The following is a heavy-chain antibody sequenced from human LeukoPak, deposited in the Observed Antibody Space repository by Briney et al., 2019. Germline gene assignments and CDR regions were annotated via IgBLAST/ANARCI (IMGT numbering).Heavy chain of an antibody. V-gene: IGHV3-48*03. Sequence: PGGSLRLSCAASGFTFSSYEMNWVRQAPGKGRKGVSYITTSGRTIYYADSVKGRFTISRDNAKNSLYLQMNSLRAEDTAVYYCARGEDYGTNSFDYWGQGTLVTVSS. CDR1: GFTFSSYE. D-gene: IGHD4-17*01. J-gene: IGHJ4*02. CDR3: ARGEDYGTNSFDY. CDR2: ITTSGRTI.